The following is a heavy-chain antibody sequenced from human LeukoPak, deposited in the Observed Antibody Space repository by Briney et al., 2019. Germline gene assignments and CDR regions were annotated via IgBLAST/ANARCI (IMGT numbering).Heavy chain of an antibody. CDR2: ISYDGSNK. CDR1: GFTFSSYA. Sequence: GGSLRLSCAASGFTFSSYAMHWVRQAPGKGLEWVAVISYDGSNKYYADSVRGRFTISRDNSKNTLYLQMNSLRAEDTAVYYCASLSGYYDRAFGYWGQGTLVTVSS. J-gene: IGHJ4*02. CDR3: ASLSGYYDRAFGY. D-gene: IGHD3-22*01. V-gene: IGHV3-30-3*01.